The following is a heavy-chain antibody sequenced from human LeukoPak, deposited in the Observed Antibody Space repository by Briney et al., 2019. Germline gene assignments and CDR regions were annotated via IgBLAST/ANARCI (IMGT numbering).Heavy chain of an antibody. CDR1: GYTFTSYD. Sequence: SVKVSCKASGYTFTSYDIDWVRQAPGQGLEWMGRIIPILGIANYAQKFQGRVTITADKSTSTAYMELSSLRSEDTAVYYCARDRTTGTIDAFDIWGQGTMVTVSS. V-gene: IGHV1-69*04. CDR3: ARDRTTGTIDAFDI. CDR2: IIPILGIA. D-gene: IGHD1-1*01. J-gene: IGHJ3*02.